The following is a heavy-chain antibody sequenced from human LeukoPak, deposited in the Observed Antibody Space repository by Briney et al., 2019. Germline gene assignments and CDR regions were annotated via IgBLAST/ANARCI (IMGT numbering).Heavy chain of an antibody. V-gene: IGHV3-21*01. D-gene: IGHD3-22*01. Sequence: PGGSLRLSCAASGFTFSSYSMNWVRQAPGKGLEWVSSISSSSSYIYYADSVKGRFTISRDNAKNSLYLQMNSLRAEDTAVYYCARAPWYYYDSSGYYPFDYWGQGTLVTVSS. CDR3: ARAPWYYYDSSGYYPFDY. CDR1: GFTFSSYS. J-gene: IGHJ4*02. CDR2: ISSSSSYI.